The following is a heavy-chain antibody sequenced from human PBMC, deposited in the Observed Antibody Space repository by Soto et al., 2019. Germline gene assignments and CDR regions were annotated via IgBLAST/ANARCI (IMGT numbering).Heavy chain of an antibody. CDR2: IIRSGGST. CDR1: GFTFSDYD. V-gene: IGHV3-23*01. CDR3: AKGTPNAPFIVGGTGGRVY. D-gene: IGHD1-26*01. Sequence: DVQLLESGGGLVQPGGSLRLSCAASGFTFSDYDMSWVRQAPGKGLEWVSAIIRSGGSTYYADSVRGRFTISRDNSENTLYLQMNSLRAEDTAVYYCAKGTPNAPFIVGGTGGRVYWGQGTLVTVSS. J-gene: IGHJ4*02.